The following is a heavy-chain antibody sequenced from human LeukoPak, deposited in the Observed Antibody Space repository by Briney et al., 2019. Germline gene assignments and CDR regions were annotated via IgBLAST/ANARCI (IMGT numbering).Heavy chain of an antibody. CDR2: ISSSSFYI. Sequence: GGSLRLSCAASGFTFSTSSMHWVRQAPGKGLEWVSSISSSSFYIYYADSVKGRFTISRDNAKNSLYLQMNSLRAEDTAVYYCARNDYVWGSYRSVDDAFDIWGQGTMVTVSS. D-gene: IGHD3-16*02. J-gene: IGHJ3*02. CDR3: ARNDYVWGSYRSVDDAFDI. CDR1: GFTFSTSS. V-gene: IGHV3-21*01.